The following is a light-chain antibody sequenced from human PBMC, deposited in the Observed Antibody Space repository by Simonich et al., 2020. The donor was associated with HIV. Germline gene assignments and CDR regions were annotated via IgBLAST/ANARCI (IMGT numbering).Light chain of an antibody. CDR1: SSNIGSNT. CDR3: AAWDDSLNGV. CDR2: RSN. Sequence: QSVLTQPPSASGTPGQRVTISCSGSSSNIGSNTVDWYQQLPGTAPNLLIYRSNQRPSGVPDRVSGSKSGTSASLAISGLQSEDEADYYCAAWDDSLNGVFGGGTKLTVL. J-gene: IGLJ3*02. V-gene: IGLV1-44*01.